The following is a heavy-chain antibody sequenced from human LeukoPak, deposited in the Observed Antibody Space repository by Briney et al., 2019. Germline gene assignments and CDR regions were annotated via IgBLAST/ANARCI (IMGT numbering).Heavy chain of an antibody. V-gene: IGHV3-7*01. CDR1: GFTFTSDW. CDR3: ARDREQQLVIGYYYYYMDV. J-gene: IGHJ6*03. Sequence: PRGSLRLSCAASGFTFTSDWMSWVRHAPGKGLEWVANIKQDGSEKYYVDSVKGRFTISRDNAKNSPYLQMNSRRAEDTAVYYCARDREQQLVIGYYYYYMDVWGKGTTVTISS. CDR2: IKQDGSEK. D-gene: IGHD6-13*01.